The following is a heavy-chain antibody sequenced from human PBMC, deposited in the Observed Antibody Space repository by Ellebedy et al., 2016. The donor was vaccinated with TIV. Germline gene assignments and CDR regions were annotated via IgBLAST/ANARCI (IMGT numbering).Heavy chain of an antibody. Sequence: ASVKVSCKAFGGTFSTYALNWVRQAPGQGLEWIGAFLPMFGTATSAQKFQGRVTITADESMTTAYMDLSSLRSEDTAVYYGARVRWATVARGVSFHYGMDVWGQGTTVTVTS. CDR2: FLPMFGTA. D-gene: IGHD3-10*01. J-gene: IGHJ6*02. V-gene: IGHV1-69*13. CDR1: GGTFSTYA. CDR3: ARVRWATVARGVSFHYGMDV.